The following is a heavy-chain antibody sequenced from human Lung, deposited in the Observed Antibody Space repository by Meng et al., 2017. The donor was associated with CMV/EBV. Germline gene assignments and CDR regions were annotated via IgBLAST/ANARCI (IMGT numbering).Heavy chain of an antibody. V-gene: IGHV3-23*01. CDR2: TSTTGADT. CDR1: GFTFRSYA. J-gene: IGHJ4*02. CDR3: VRNKEPLDY. D-gene: IGHD1/OR15-1a*01. Sequence: EVQLLESGGGLVQPGGSLRLSCVASGFTFRSYAMTWVRQAPGKGLEWVSATSTTGADTYYTGSVQGRFTISRDNSGNTLFLQMNSLRVEDTAVYYCVRNKEPLDYWGQGALVTVSS.